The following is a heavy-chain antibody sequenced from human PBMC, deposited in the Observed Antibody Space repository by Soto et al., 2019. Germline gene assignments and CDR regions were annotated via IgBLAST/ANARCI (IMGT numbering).Heavy chain of an antibody. Sequence: SQTLSLTCAISGDSVSSNSAAWNWIRQSPSRGLEWLGRTYYRSKWYNDYAVSVKSRITINPDTSKNQFSLQLNSVPPEDTSVYYGARGYVDIVATMCMDVWGKGTTVTVSS. CDR1: GDSVSSNSAA. D-gene: IGHD5-12*01. CDR2: TYYRSKWYN. CDR3: ARGYVDIVATMCMDV. V-gene: IGHV6-1*01. J-gene: IGHJ6*03.